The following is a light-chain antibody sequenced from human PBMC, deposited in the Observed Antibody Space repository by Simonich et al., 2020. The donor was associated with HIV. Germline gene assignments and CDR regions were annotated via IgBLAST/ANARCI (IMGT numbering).Light chain of an antibody. V-gene: IGLV4-69*01. CDR2: VNGDGSH. Sequence: QLVLTQSPSASASLGASVKLTCTLSSGHNSFAIAWHQQQPEKGPRFLMKVNGDGSHSKGVRIPDRFSGSSSGAERYLTISSLQFEDEADYYCQTWGAGAGANWVFGGGTKLTVL. CDR1: SGHNSFA. CDR3: QTWGAGAGANWV. J-gene: IGLJ3*02.